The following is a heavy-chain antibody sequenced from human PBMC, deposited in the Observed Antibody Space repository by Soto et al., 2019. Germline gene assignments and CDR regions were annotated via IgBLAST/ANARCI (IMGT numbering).Heavy chain of an antibody. CDR2: IWYDGSNK. V-gene: IGHV3-33*01. Sequence: GGSLRLSCAASGLTFSSYGMHWVRQAPGKGLEWVAVIWYDGSNKYYADSVKGRFTISRDNSKNTLYLQMNSLRAEDTAVYYCARDSSSWYVDYWGQGTLVTVSS. CDR3: ARDSSSWYVDY. J-gene: IGHJ4*02. CDR1: GLTFSSYG. D-gene: IGHD6-13*01.